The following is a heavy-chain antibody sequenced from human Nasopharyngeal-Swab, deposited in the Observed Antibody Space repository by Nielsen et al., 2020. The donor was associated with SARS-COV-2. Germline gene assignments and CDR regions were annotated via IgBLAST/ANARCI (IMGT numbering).Heavy chain of an antibody. CDR3: ARASYYDFWSGYYRSDYYGMDV. CDR1: GGSFSDYY. D-gene: IGHD3-3*01. V-gene: IGHV4-59*01. J-gene: IGHJ6*02. Sequence: SETLSLTCSVYGGSFSDYYWSWIRQPPGKGLEWIGYIYYSGSTNYNPSLKSRVTISVDTSKNQFSLKLSSVTAADTAVYYCARASYYDFWSGYYRSDYYGMDVWGQGTTVTVSS. CDR2: IYYSGST.